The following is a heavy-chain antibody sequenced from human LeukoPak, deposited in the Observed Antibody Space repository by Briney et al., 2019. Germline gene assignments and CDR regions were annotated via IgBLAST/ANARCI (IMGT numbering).Heavy chain of an antibody. V-gene: IGHV3-66*04. CDR1: GFTVSSNY. CDR3: ARPARSSGWYFDY. CDR2: VYSGDST. Sequence: GGSLRLSCAASGFTVSSNYMSWGRQAPGKGLEWVSVVYSGDSTFYADSVKGRFTISRDNSKNTLYLQMNNLRAEDTATYYCARPARSSGWYFDYWGQGTLVTVSS. D-gene: IGHD6-19*01. J-gene: IGHJ4*02.